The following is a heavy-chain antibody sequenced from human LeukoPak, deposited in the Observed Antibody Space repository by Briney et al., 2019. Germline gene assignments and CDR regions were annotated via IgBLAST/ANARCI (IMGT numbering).Heavy chain of an antibody. CDR1: GGSISSGDYY. Sequence: PSETQSLTCTVSGGSISSGDYYWSWIRQPPGKGLEWIGYIYYSGSTYYNPSLKSRVTISVDTSKNQFSLKLSSVTAADTAVYYCARESTYYYYGMDVWGQGTTVTVSS. CDR2: IYYSGST. CDR3: ARESTYYYYGMDV. V-gene: IGHV4-30-4*01. J-gene: IGHJ6*02.